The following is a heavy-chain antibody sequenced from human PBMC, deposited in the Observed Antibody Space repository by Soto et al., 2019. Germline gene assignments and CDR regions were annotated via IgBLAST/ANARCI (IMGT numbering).Heavy chain of an antibody. J-gene: IGHJ5*02. CDR2: ISGSGGST. CDR1: GFTFSSYA. CDR3: AKDSYSSSWYWFDP. D-gene: IGHD6-13*01. Sequence: GGSLRLSRAASGFTFSSYAMSWVRQAPGKGLEWVSAISGSGGSTYYADSVKGRFTISRDNSKNTLYLQMNSLRAEDTAVYYCAKDSYSSSWYWFDPWGQGTLVTVSS. V-gene: IGHV3-23*01.